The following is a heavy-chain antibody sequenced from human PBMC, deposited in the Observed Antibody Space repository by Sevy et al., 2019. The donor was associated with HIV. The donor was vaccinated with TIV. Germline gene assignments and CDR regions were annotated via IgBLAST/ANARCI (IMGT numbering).Heavy chain of an antibody. CDR2: IYYSGST. CDR1: GGSISSYY. Sequence: SETLSLTCSVSGGSISSYYWTWIRQPPGKGLEWIANIYYSGSTNYNPSLKSRVTISADTSKNQFSLKLSSVTSADTAVDYCARDVRFMEENSWFDPWGQGTLVTVSS. J-gene: IGHJ5*02. V-gene: IGHV4-59*13. CDR3: ARDVRFMEENSWFDP. D-gene: IGHD3-3*01.